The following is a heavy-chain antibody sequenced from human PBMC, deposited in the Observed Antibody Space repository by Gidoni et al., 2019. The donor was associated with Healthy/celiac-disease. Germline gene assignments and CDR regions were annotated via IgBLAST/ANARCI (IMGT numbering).Heavy chain of an antibody. CDR1: GFSLSTSGMC. CDR3: ARIRSYYYGSGPPGPFDI. J-gene: IGHJ3*02. CDR2: SDWDDDK. D-gene: IGHD3-10*01. Sequence: QVTLRESGPALVKPTQTLTLTCTFSGFSLSTSGMCVSWIRQPPGKALEWLALSDWDDDKYYSTSLKTRLTISKDTSKNQVVLTVTNMDPVDTATYYCARIRSYYYGSGPPGPFDIWGQGTMVTVSS. V-gene: IGHV2-70*01.